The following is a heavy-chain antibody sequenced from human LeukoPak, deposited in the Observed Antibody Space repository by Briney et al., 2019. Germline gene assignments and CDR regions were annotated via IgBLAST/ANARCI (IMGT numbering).Heavy chain of an antibody. CDR1: GYTFTSYG. CDR2: ISAYNGNT. CDR3: ATGEDYYGSGSSFDY. Sequence: GASVKVSCKASGYTFTSYGISWVRQAAGQGLEWMGWISAYNGNTNYAQKLQGRVTMTTDTSTSTAYMELRSLRSDDTAVYYCATGEDYYGSGSSFDYWGQGTLVTVSS. V-gene: IGHV1-18*01. J-gene: IGHJ4*02. D-gene: IGHD3-10*01.